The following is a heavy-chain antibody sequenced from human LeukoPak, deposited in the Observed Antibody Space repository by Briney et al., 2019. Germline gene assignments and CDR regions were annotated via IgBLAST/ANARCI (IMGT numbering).Heavy chain of an antibody. V-gene: IGHV1-46*03. J-gene: IGHJ4*02. CDR3: ARDPREVRGYDFWSGYSYYFDY. CDR2: INPSGGST. CDR1: GYTFTSYY. D-gene: IGHD3-3*01. Sequence: ASVKVSCKASGYTFTSYYMHWVRQAPGQGLEWMGIINPSGGSTSYAQKFQGRVTMTRDTSTSTVYMELSSLRSEDTAVYYCARDPREVRGYDFWSGYSYYFDYWGQGTLLTVSS.